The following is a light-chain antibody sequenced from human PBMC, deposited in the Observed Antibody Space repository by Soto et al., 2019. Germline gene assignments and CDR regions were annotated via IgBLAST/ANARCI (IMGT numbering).Light chain of an antibody. J-gene: IGKJ5*01. CDR2: EVS. V-gene: IGKV2D-29*01. CDR3: MQSVQVPIT. CDR1: QSLLHSDGNTY. Sequence: DIEMTQTPVSLSVTPGQPASISCKSSQSLLHSDGNTYFYWYLQKPGQPPQLLIYEVSNRFSGVPDRLSGSGSGTDFTLKSSRVEAVDVGVYYCMQSVQVPITFGQGTRLEMK.